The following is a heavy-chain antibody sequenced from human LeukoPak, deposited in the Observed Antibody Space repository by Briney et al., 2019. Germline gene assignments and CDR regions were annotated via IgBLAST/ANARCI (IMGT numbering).Heavy chain of an antibody. CDR1: GFTFSSYA. CDR3: AKDRGWIIAAAGKGYYFDY. V-gene: IGHV3-23*01. CDR2: ISGSGGST. J-gene: IGHJ4*02. D-gene: IGHD6-13*01. Sequence: GGSLRLSCAASGFTFSSYAMSWVRQAPGKGLEWVSAISGSGGSTYYADSVKGRFTISRDNSKNTLYLQMNSLRAEDTAVYYCAKDRGWIIAAAGKGYYFDYWGQGTLVTVSS.